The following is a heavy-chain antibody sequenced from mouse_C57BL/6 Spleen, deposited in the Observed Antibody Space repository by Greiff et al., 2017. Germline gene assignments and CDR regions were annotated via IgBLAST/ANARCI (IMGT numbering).Heavy chain of an antibody. Sequence: EVQLVESGGGLVKPGGSLKLSCAASGFTFSDYGMHWVRQAPEQGLEWVAYISRGSSTIYYADTVKGRFTISRDNAKNTLFLQMTSLRSEDTAMYYCARDPMDYWGQGTSVTVSS. CDR3: ARDPMDY. CDR1: GFTFSDYG. CDR2: ISRGSSTI. V-gene: IGHV5-17*01. J-gene: IGHJ4*01.